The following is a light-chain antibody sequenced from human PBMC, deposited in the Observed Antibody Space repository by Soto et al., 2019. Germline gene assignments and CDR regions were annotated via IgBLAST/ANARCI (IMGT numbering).Light chain of an antibody. V-gene: IGLV1-44*01. J-gene: IGLJ2*01. CDR1: SSNIGSNT. Sequence: QSVLTQPPSASGTPGQRVTISCSGSSSNIGSNTVNRYQQLPGTAPTLLIYSNNQRPSGVPDRFSGSKSGPSASLAISGLQSEDEADYYCAAWDDSLNGVVFGGGTKLTVL. CDR2: SNN. CDR3: AAWDDSLNGVV.